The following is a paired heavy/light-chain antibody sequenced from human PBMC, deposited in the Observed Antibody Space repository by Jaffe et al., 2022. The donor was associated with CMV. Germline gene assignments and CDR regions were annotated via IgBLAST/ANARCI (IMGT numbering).Heavy chain of an antibody. CDR1: GDSFISHA. D-gene: IGHD4-17*01. CDR3: VRDDAGVYGFY. CDR2: VIPVLNRQ. J-gene: IGHJ4*02. Sequence: QVQLMQSGTEVKKPGSSVKVSCKTSGDSFISHAITWVRQAPGQGLEWMGRVIPVLNRQHYAQKFQGRVTITADKSTNIAYMELSSLTSEDTAIYYCVRDDAGVYGFYWGQGTLVTVSS. V-gene: IGHV1-69*09.
Light chain of an antibody. V-gene: IGLV2-14*03. Sequence: QSALAQPASVSGSPGQSITISCTGTSNDIGDSNFVSWFQQHPGKVPKLLIYDVSRRPSGVSSRFSGSKSGNTASLTISGLQAEDEADYYCGSSPTSSASYVFGSGTQVTVL. CDR3: GSSPTSSASYV. CDR2: DVS. CDR1: SNDIGDSNF. J-gene: IGLJ1*01.